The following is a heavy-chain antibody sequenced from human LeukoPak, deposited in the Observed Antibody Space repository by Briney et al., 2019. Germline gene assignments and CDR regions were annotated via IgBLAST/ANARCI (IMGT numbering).Heavy chain of an antibody. D-gene: IGHD1-26*01. CDR2: INPNSGGT. J-gene: IGHJ4*02. V-gene: IGHV1-2*02. CDR3: ARTLKRATTAVDY. Sequence: PWASVKVSCTASGYTFTGYYMHWVRQAPGQGLEWMGWINPNSGGTNYAQKFQGRVTMTTDTSTSTAYMELRSLRSDDTAVYYCARTLKRATTAVDYWGQGTLVTVSS. CDR1: GYTFTGYY.